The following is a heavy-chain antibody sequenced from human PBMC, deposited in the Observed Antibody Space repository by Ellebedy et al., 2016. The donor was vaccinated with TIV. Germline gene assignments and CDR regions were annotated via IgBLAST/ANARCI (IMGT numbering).Heavy chain of an antibody. J-gene: IGHJ4*02. V-gene: IGHV3-74*03. CDR3: TRELAMANAYFDY. CDR1: GFTFSSYW. D-gene: IGHD5-24*01. Sequence: GGSLRLSXAASGFTFSSYWMHWVRQVPGKGLVWVSRINYDGSSRTYADSVQGRFTVSRDNAKKTLYLQMNSLRSEDTGVYYCTRELAMANAYFDYWGPGTLVAVSS. CDR2: INYDGSSR.